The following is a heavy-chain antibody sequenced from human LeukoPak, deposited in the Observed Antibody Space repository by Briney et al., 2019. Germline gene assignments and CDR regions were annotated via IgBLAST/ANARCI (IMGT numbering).Heavy chain of an antibody. D-gene: IGHD3/OR15-3a*01. CDR1: GFTFSSYS. CDR3: ARLWSGYYLDAFDI. J-gene: IGHJ3*02. CDR2: IKQDGSEK. V-gene: IGHV3-7*03. Sequence: GGSLRLSCAASGFTFSSYSMSWVRQAPGKGLEWVANIKQDGSEKYYVDSVKGRFTISRDNAKNSLYLQMNSLRAEDTAVYYCARLWSGYYLDAFDIWGQGTMVTVSS.